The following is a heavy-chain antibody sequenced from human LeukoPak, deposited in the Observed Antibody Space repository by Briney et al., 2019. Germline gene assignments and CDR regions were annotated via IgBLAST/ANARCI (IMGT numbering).Heavy chain of an antibody. J-gene: IGHJ5*02. CDR3: ARAGPIKYYEFWSGYWVSNWFDP. CDR2: IYYSGST. D-gene: IGHD3-3*01. V-gene: IGHV4-31*03. Sequence: SETLSLTCTVSGGSISSGGYYWSWIRQHPGKGLEWIGYIYYSGSTYYNPSLKSRVTISVDTSKNQFSLKLSSVTAADTAVYYCARAGPIKYYEFWSGYWVSNWFDPWGQGTLVTVSS. CDR1: GGSISSGGYY.